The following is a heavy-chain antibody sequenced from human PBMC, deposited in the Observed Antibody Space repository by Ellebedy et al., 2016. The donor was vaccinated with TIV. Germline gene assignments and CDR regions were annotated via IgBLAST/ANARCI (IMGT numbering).Heavy chain of an antibody. CDR3: ARAPTYSALAGIRSNYYGLDV. V-gene: IGHV4-34*01. CDR2: INHSGST. Sequence: MPSETLSLTCAVYGGSFSDYYWSWIRQPPGKGLEWIGEINHSGSTNYNPSLKSRVTLSVDTSKNQFSLKVRSVTAADTSMYYCARAPTYSALAGIRSNYYGLDVWGQGTTVTVSS. CDR1: GGSFSDYY. D-gene: IGHD6-19*01. J-gene: IGHJ6*02.